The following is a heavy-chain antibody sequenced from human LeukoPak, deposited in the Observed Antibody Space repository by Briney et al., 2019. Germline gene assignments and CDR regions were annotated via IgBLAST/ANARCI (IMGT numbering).Heavy chain of an antibody. D-gene: IGHD1-14*01. V-gene: IGHV4-31*03. CDR1: GVSISSGGYY. Sequence: PSQTLSLTCTVSGVSISSGGYYWSWIRQHPGKGLEWIGYIYYSGSTYYNPSLKSRVTISVDTSKNQFSLKLSSVTAADTAVYYCARAKPDGYINYWGQGTLVTVSS. J-gene: IGHJ4*02. CDR3: ARAKPDGYINY. CDR2: IYYSGST.